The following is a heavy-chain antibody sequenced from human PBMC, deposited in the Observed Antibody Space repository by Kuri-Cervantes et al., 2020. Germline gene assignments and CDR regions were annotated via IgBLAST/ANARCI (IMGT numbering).Heavy chain of an antibody. CDR3: ARGGVDIVATIHYYYYYYMDV. D-gene: IGHD5-12*01. J-gene: IGHJ6*03. CDR1: GYTFTSHA. Sequence: ASVKVSCKASGYTFTSHAMHWVRQAPGQRLEWMGWINAGNGNTKYSQKFQGRVTITRDTSASTAYMELSSLRSEDTAVYYCARGGVDIVATIHYYYYYYMDVWGKGTTVTVSS. V-gene: IGHV1-3*01. CDR2: INAGNGNT.